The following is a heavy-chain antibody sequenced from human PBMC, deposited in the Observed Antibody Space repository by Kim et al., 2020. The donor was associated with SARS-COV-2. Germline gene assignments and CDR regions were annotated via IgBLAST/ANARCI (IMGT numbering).Heavy chain of an antibody. V-gene: IGHV4-39*01. D-gene: IGHD3-10*01. CDR2: IYYSGST. Sequence: SETLSLTCTVSGGSISSSSYYWGWIRQPPGKGLEWIGSIYYSGSTYYNPSLKRRVTISVDTSKNQFSLKLSSVTAADTAVYYCARQGYYYGSGSYLDYWGQGTLVTVSS. CDR1: GGSISSSSYY. J-gene: IGHJ4*02. CDR3: ARQGYYYGSGSYLDY.